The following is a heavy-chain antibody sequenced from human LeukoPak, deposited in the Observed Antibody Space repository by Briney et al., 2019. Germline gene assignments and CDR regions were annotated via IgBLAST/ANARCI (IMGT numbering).Heavy chain of an antibody. J-gene: IGHJ4*02. D-gene: IGHD6-6*01. CDR3: ARGPNSNWSGLDF. Sequence: GGSLRLSCAASGLTFNTYTMHWVRQAPGRGLEWLAVISFDGSTKYYADSVRGRFTISRDNSKNTLYLQMNSLRAEDTAVYYCARGPNSNWSGLDFWGQGTLLTVSS. CDR2: ISFDGSTK. CDR1: GLTFNTYT. V-gene: IGHV3-30*04.